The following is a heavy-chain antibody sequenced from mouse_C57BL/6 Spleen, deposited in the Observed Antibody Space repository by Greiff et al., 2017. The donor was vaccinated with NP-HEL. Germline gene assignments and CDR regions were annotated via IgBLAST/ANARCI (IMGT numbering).Heavy chain of an antibody. J-gene: IGHJ3*01. CDR1: GYAFSSYW. Sequence: VKLMESGAELVKPGASVKISCKASGYAFSSYWMNWVKQRPGKGLEWIGQIYPGDGDTNYNGKFKGKATLTADKSSSTAYMQLSSLTSEDSAVYFCARSLGPTWFAYWGQGTLVTVSA. V-gene: IGHV1-80*01. CDR2: IYPGDGDT. CDR3: ARSLGPTWFAY. D-gene: IGHD4-1*01.